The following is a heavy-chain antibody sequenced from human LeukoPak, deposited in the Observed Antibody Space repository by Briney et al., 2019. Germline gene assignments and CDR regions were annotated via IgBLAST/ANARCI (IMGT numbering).Heavy chain of an antibody. Sequence: GGSLRLSCAVSGFTFRTYWMSWVRQAPGKGLEWVANIKEDGSEQYYVNSLKGRFTISRDNDENSLYLQMNSLRVEDSAVYYCARDSFETDIDYWGQGTLVTVSS. CDR1: GFTFRTYW. CDR2: IKEDGSEQ. J-gene: IGHJ4*02. D-gene: IGHD1-14*01. V-gene: IGHV3-7*01. CDR3: ARDSFETDIDY.